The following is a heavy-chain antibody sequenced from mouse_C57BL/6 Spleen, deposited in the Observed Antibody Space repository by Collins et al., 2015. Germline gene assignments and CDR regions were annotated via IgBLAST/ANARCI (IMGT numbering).Heavy chain of an antibody. CDR1: GFAFSSYD. CDR2: ISSGGSYT. Sequence: EVKLVSLGRLSEAWRSLKLSCAASGFAFSSYDMSWVRQTPEKRLEWVATISSGGSYTYYPDSVKGRFTISRDNARNTLYLQMSSLRSEDTALYYCARALTGLYYFDYWGQGTTLTVSS. V-gene: IGHV5-9*02. J-gene: IGHJ2*01. D-gene: IGHD4-1*01. CDR3: ARALTGLYYFDY.